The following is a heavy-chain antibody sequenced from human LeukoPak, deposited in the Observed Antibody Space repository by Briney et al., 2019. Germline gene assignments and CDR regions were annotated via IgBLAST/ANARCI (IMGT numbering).Heavy chain of an antibody. D-gene: IGHD2-2*01. CDR1: GGSISSYY. CDR2: IYYSGST. V-gene: IGHV4-59*01. CDR3: AREPAAGGWFDP. Sequence: SETLSLTCTVSGGSISSYYWSWIRQPPGKGLEWIGYIYYSGSTNYNPSLKSRVTISVDTTKNQFSLKLSSVTAADTAVYYCAREPAAGGWFDPWGQGTLVTVSS. J-gene: IGHJ5*02.